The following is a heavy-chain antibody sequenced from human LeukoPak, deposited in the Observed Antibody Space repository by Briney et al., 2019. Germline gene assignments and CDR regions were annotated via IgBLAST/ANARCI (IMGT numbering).Heavy chain of an antibody. CDR1: GFTFCSYS. CDR3: ARDIVATITFDY. Sequence: GGSLRLSCAASGFTFCSYSMNWVRQAPGKGLEWVSSISSSSSYIYYADSVKGRFTISRDNAKNSLYLQMNSLRAEDTAVYYCARDIVATITFDYWGQGTLVTVSS. D-gene: IGHD5-12*01. V-gene: IGHV3-21*01. CDR2: ISSSSSYI. J-gene: IGHJ4*02.